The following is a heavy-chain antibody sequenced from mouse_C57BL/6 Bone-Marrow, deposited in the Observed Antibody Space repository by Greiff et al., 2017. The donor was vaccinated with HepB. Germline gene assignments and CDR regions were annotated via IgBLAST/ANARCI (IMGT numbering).Heavy chain of an antibody. J-gene: IGHJ3*01. CDR1: GYTFTSYG. V-gene: IGHV1-81*01. Sequence: VQLQQSGAELARPGASVKLSCKASGYTFTSYGISWVKQRTGQGLEWIGEIYPRSGNTYYNEKFKGKATLTADKSSSTAYMEFRSLTSEDSAVYFCARRGWFAYWGQGTLVTVSA. CDR3: ARRGWFAY. CDR2: IYPRSGNT.